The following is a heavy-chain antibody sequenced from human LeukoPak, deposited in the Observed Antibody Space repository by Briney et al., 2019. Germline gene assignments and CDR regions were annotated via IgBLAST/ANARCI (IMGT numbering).Heavy chain of an antibody. CDR1: GCTINSHY. V-gene: IGHV3-53*01. CDR3: ATVAGGTYHFDL. CDR2: IYDGGTT. J-gene: IGHJ4*02. D-gene: IGHD1-26*01. Sequence: GGSLRLSCAASGCTINSHYMSWVRQAPGKGLEWVTIIYDGGTTSYEDSVKGRFTISRDNSNNILYLQMSILTAEDTAVYYCATVAGGTYHFDLWGQGALVTVSS.